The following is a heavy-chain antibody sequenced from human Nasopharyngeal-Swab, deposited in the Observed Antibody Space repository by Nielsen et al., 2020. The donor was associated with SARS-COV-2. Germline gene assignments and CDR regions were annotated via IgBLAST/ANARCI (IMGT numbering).Heavy chain of an antibody. CDR3: AKDGCPRSGECQFEN. D-gene: IGHD2-15*01. CDR1: GFTFSNYA. CDR2: IINNGGST. J-gene: IGHJ4*02. V-gene: IGHV3-23*01. Sequence: GESLKISCAASGFTFSNYAVSWVRQAPGKGLERVSTIINNGGSTYYAYSVKGRFTISRDNSKNTLYLPMAGLRVEDTAVYYCAKDGCPRSGECQFENWGQGTLATVSS.